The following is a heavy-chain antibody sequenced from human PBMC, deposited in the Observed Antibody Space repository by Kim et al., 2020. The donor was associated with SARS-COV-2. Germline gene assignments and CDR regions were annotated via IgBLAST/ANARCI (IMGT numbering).Heavy chain of an antibody. D-gene: IGHD2-2*01. CDR2: FDSEDGET. J-gene: IGHJ6*02. CDR3: ATGQTIVVVPAAIRSYYYYYGMDV. V-gene: IGHV1-24*01. Sequence: ASVKVSCKVSGYTLTELSMHWVRQAPGKGLEWMGGFDSEDGETIYAQKFQGRVTMTEDTSTDTAYMELSSLRSEDTAVYYCATGQTIVVVPAAIRSYYYYYGMDVWGQGTTVTVSS. CDR1: GYTLTELS.